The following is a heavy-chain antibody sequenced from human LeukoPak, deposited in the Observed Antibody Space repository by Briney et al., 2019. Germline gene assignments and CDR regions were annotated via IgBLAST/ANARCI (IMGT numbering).Heavy chain of an antibody. CDR2: IQYDSNNK. Sequence: GQSLRLSCAASGFTFKTYAMHWVRQAPGKGLEWVAFIQYDSNNKNYADSVRGRFTISRDNSNNMLFLQMSSLRTEDTALYYCAKDDGWLQLGGIDQWGQGTLVTVSS. V-gene: IGHV3-30*02. D-gene: IGHD5-24*01. CDR3: AKDDGWLQLGGIDQ. CDR1: GFTFKTYA. J-gene: IGHJ4*02.